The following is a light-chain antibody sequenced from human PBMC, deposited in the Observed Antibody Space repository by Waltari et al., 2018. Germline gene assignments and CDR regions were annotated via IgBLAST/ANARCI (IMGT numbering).Light chain of an antibody. CDR2: AVS. V-gene: IGKV1-39*01. Sequence: DIQMTQSPSSLSASVGDRVTITCRASERIGTYLNWYQQKPGKAPNLLIYAVSNLPSAVPSRFSASGSERDFSVTISSLQPEDSATYYCQQSYAIPLAFSQGTKVEIK. J-gene: IGKJ1*01. CDR1: ERIGTY. CDR3: QQSYAIPLA.